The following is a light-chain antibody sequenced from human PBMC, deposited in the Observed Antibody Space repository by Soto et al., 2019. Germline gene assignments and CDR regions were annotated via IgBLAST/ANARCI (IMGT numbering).Light chain of an antibody. J-gene: IGLJ2*01. Sequence: QAVVTQPPSASGAPGQRVTISCTGSSSNIGAGYNVHWYQQLPGTAPKLLIYGNSNRASGVPDRFSGSKSGTSASLAIAGLQAEDEVDYYCQSYDSSLSGSIFGGGTQLTVL. CDR3: QSYDSSLSGSI. CDR1: SSNIGAGYN. CDR2: GNS. V-gene: IGLV1-40*01.